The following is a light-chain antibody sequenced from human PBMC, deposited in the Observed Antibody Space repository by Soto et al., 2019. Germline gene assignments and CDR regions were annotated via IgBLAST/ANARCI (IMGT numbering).Light chain of an antibody. Sequence: DIQMTQSPSSLSASVVDKVTITCRASQSITNCLNWYQQKPGKAPKLLIFTTSSLQTGVPSRFSGSGSGTDFALTISSLQPEDFATYYCQQLNSYPFTFGQGTRLEIK. CDR2: TTS. CDR3: QQLNSYPFT. CDR1: QSITNC. J-gene: IGKJ5*01. V-gene: IGKV1-39*01.